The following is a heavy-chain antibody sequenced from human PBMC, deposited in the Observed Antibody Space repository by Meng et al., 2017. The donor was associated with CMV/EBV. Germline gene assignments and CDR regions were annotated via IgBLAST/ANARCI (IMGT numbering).Heavy chain of an antibody. CDR2: INHSGST. J-gene: IGHJ4*02. V-gene: IGHV4-34*01. CDR3: ARVWDSGWDY. CDR1: GGSFSGYY. Sequence: QVQRRPWGAGLLKPSEILSLTCAGYGGSFSGYYWSWIRQPPGKGLEWIGEINHSGSTNYNPSLKSRVTISVDTSKNQFSLKLSSVTAADTAVYYCARVWDSGWDYWGQGTLVTVSS. D-gene: IGHD3-22*01.